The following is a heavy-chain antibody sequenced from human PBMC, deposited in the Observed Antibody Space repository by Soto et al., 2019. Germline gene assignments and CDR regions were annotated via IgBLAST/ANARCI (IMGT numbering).Heavy chain of an antibody. V-gene: IGHV4-59*01. CDR2: IYYSGST. J-gene: IGHJ4*02. D-gene: IGHD1-1*01. Sequence: PSETLSLTCTVSGGSISSYYWSWIRPPPGKGLEWIGYIYYSGSTNYNPSLKSRVTISVDTSKNQFSLKLSSVTAADTAVYYCARGPPRQLTPFDYWGQGTLVTVSS. CDR1: GGSISSYY. CDR3: ARGPPRQLTPFDY.